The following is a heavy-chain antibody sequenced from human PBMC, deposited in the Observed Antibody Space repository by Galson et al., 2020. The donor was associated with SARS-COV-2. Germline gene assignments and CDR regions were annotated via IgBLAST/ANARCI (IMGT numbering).Heavy chain of an antibody. D-gene: IGHD5-18*01. CDR1: GYSFTSHW. J-gene: IGHJ3*01. Sequence: GESLKISCKGSGYSFTSHWIVWARQMPGKGLEWMGIIYPGDSDTRYSPSFQGQVTISADKSISSAYLQWTSLRASDTAMYYCASPGVRYRYGDDFDLWGQGTLVTVAS. CDR3: ASPGVRYRYGDDFDL. CDR2: IYPGDSDT. V-gene: IGHV5-51*01.